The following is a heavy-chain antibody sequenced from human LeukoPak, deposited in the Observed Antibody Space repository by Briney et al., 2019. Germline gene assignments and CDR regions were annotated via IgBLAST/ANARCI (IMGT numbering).Heavy chain of an antibody. Sequence: SETLSLTCTVSGGSISSYYWSWIRQPPGKGLEWIGYIYYSGSTNYNPSLKSRVTISVDTSKNQFSLKLSSVTAADTAVYYCARGGKYSSGWYDYYYMDVWGKGTTVTVSS. CDR1: GGSISSYY. J-gene: IGHJ6*03. V-gene: IGHV4-59*01. D-gene: IGHD6-19*01. CDR2: IYYSGST. CDR3: ARGGKYSSGWYDYYYMDV.